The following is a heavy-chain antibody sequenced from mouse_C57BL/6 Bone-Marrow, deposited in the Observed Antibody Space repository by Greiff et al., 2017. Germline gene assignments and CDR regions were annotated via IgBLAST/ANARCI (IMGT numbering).Heavy chain of an antibody. CDR1: GYTFTSYW. CDR2: IHPNSGST. D-gene: IGHD1-1*01. CDR3: AHYYGSSRFDY. J-gene: IGHJ2*01. Sequence: QVQLQQSGAELVKPGASVKLSCKASGYTFTSYWMHWVKQRPGQGLEWIGMIHPNSGSTNYNEKFKSKATLTVDKSSSTAYMQLSSLTSEDSAVYYCAHYYGSSRFDYWGQGTTLTVSS. V-gene: IGHV1-64*01.